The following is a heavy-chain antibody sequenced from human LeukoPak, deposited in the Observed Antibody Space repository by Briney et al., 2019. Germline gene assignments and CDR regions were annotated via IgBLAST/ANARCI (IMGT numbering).Heavy chain of an antibody. CDR3: ARSVAV. CDR1: GGSISTYS. CDR2: IYNSGST. V-gene: IGHV4-59*01. Sequence: SETLSLTCTVSGGSISTYSWSWIRLPPGKGLEWIGHIYNSGSTNYNPSLKSRVTISVDTSKSQFSLKLSSVTAADTAVYYCARSVAVWGQGILVTVSS. D-gene: IGHD5/OR15-5a*01. J-gene: IGHJ4*02.